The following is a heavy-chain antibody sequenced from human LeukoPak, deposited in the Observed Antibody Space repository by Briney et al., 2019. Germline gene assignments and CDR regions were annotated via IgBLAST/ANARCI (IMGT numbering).Heavy chain of an antibody. CDR1: GFSFDTYA. Sequence: GGSLRLSCAASGFSFDTYAMHWVRQAPGQGLEWVALIWHDGSHKFYSNSVRGQFTISRDNSKNTVYLQMNNLRPDDTAVYYCAREISGSGSYPDFWGQGTLVTVSS. V-gene: IGHV3-33*01. J-gene: IGHJ4*02. CDR2: IWHDGSHK. CDR3: AREISGSGSYPDF. D-gene: IGHD3-10*01.